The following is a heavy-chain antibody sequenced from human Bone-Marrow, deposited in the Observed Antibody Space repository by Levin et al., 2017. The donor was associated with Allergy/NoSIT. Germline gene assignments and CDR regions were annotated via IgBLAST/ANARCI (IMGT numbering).Heavy chain of an antibody. D-gene: IGHD2-21*01. CDR3: AKSRGGDSTYYYYYGLDV. CDR1: GGSISSSYHY. J-gene: IGHJ6*02. V-gene: IGHV4-39*01. CDR2: IYYSGST. Sequence: SETLSLTCTVSGGSISSSYHYWDWIRQPPGTGLEWIGNIYYSGSTYYNPSLKSRVTISVDTSKNQFSLKLNSVTAADTAMYYCAKSRGGDSTYYYYYGLDVWGQGTTVTVSS.